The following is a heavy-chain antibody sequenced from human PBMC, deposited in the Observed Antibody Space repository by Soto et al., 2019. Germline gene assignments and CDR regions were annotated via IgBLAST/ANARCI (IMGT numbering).Heavy chain of an antibody. V-gene: IGHV6-1*01. CDR1: GDSVSNNSVA. Sequence: TLSLTCAISGDSVSNNSVAWNWVRQSPSRGLEWLGRTYYRSKWHYDYAPSVRSRITINPDTSKNHFSLQLNSVSPEDAAVYYCARTLRGRGVKYFDDWGQGTLVTVSS. D-gene: IGHD3-10*01. CDR3: ARTLRGRGVKYFDD. J-gene: IGHJ4*02. CDR2: TYYRSKWHY.